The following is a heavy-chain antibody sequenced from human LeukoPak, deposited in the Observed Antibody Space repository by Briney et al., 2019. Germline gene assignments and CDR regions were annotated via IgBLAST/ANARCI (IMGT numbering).Heavy chain of an antibody. CDR3: VKGGSDSYYPYFDY. D-gene: IGHD3-10*01. V-gene: IGHV3-7*01. CDR2: IKQDGSDK. Sequence: PGGSLRLSCAASGFTFSNYWMTWVRQAPGKGLEWVANIKQDGSDKYYADSVRGRFTISRDNAKSSLYLQMNSLRAEDTAVYYCVKGGSDSYYPYFDYWGQGTLVTVSS. J-gene: IGHJ4*02. CDR1: GFTFSNYW.